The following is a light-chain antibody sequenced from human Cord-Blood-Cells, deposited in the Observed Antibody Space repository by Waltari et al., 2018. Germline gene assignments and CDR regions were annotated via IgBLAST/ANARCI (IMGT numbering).Light chain of an antibody. CDR2: DVS. Sequence: QSALTQPRSVSGSPGQSVTISCTGTSSDVGGYNYVSWYQQHPGQAPKLMIYDVSKRPSGVPDRFCGSKSGNTASLTISGVQAEDEADYYCGSYAGSYTWVFGGGTKLTVL. V-gene: IGLV2-11*01. CDR3: GSYAGSYTWV. CDR1: SSDVGGYNY. J-gene: IGLJ3*02.